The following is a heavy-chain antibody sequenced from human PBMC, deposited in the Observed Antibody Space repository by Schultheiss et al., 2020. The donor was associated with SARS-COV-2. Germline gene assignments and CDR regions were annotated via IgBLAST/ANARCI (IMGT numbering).Heavy chain of an antibody. J-gene: IGHJ3*02. Sequence: GESLKISCAASGFTFSSYGMHWVRQAPGKGLEWVSYISSSGSTIYYADSVKGRFTISRDNSKNTLYLQMNSLRAEDTAVYYCARVIAVAGGGAFDIWGQGTMVTVSS. CDR1: GFTFSSYG. V-gene: IGHV3-48*01. CDR3: ARVIAVAGGGAFDI. D-gene: IGHD6-19*01. CDR2: ISSSGSTI.